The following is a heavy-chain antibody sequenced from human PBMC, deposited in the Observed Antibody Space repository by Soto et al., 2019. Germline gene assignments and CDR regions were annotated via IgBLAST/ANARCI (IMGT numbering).Heavy chain of an antibody. J-gene: IGHJ3*02. D-gene: IGHD4-17*01. Sequence: EVQLVESGGGLVKPGGSLRLSCAASGFTFSSYSMNWVRQAPGKGLEWVSSISSSSSYIYYADSVKGRFTISRDNAKNSLYLKMNSRRAEDTAVYYCARDRGGDYGDDAFDIWGQGTMVTVSS. CDR3: ARDRGGDYGDDAFDI. CDR2: ISSSSSYI. V-gene: IGHV3-21*01. CDR1: GFTFSSYS.